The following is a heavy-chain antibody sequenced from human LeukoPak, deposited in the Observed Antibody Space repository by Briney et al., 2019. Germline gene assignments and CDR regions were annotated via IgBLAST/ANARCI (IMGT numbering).Heavy chain of an antibody. CDR2: IYYSGST. V-gene: IGHV4-59*01. D-gene: IGHD4/OR15-4a*01. Sequence: SETLSLTCAVYGGSFSGYYWSWIRQPPGKGLEWIGYIYYSGSTNYNPSLKSRVTISVDTSKNQFSLKLSSVTAADTAVYYCARFDYGGNYFDYWGQGTLVTVSS. CDR3: ARFDYGGNYFDY. CDR1: GGSFSGYY. J-gene: IGHJ4*02.